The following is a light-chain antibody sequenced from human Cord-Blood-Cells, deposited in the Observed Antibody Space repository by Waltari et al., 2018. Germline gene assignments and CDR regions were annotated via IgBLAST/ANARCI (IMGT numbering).Light chain of an antibody. Sequence: SSVLTQPPSVSVAPGKTARIPCGGNDTGTKSGHWYKPKPGQAPVLVIYYDSDRPSGIPERFSGSNAGNTATLTMSRVEAGDEANYYCQVWDSSSDHPVFGGGTKLTVL. V-gene: IGLV3-21*04. J-gene: IGLJ3*02. CDR1: DTGTKS. CDR2: YDS. CDR3: QVWDSSSDHPV.